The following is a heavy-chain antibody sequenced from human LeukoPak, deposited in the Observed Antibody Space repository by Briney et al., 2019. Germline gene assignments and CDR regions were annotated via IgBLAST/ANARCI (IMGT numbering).Heavy chain of an antibody. V-gene: IGHV1-69*04. CDR1: GGTFSSYA. J-gene: IGHJ4*02. D-gene: IGHD1-1*01. Sequence: GASVKVSCKASGGTFSSYAISWVRQAPGQGLEWMGRIIPILGIANYAQKFQGRVTITADKSTSTAYMELSSLRSEDTAVYYCARASYNGNDDRPSWGQGTLVTVSS. CDR2: IIPILGIA. CDR3: ARASYNGNDDRPS.